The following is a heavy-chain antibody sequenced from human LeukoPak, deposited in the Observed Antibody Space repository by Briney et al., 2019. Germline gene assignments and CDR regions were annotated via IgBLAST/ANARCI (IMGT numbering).Heavy chain of an antibody. V-gene: IGHV4-34*01. D-gene: IGHD3-22*01. Sequence: SETLSLTCAVYGGSFSGYYWSWIRQPPGKGLEWIGEINHSGSTNYNPSLKSRVTISVDTSKNQFSLKLSSVTAADTAVYYCARHITMIVVVTLEAFDIWGQGTMVTVSS. CDR1: GGSFSGYY. CDR3: ARHITMIVVVTLEAFDI. J-gene: IGHJ3*02. CDR2: INHSGST.